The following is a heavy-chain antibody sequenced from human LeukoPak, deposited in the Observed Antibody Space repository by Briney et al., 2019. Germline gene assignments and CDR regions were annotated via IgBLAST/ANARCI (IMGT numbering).Heavy chain of an antibody. CDR2: INTDGSST. CDR1: GFTFSNYW. Sequence: GGSLRLSCAASGFTFSNYWMHWVRLGPGKGLVWVSRINTDGSSTSYADSVKGRFTISRDNAKNTLHLQMNSLRGEDTGVYYCARDIRATNNFDYWGQGTLVTVSS. CDR3: ARDIRATNNFDY. V-gene: IGHV3-74*01. D-gene: IGHD5-24*01. J-gene: IGHJ4*02.